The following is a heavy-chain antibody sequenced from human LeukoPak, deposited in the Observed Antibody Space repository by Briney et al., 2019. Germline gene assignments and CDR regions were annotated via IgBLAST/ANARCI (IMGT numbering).Heavy chain of an antibody. CDR3: ARTLTTATWDF. V-gene: IGHV1-2*02. CDR1: GYTFTDYY. J-gene: IGHJ4*02. D-gene: IGHD4-17*01. Sequence: ASVKVSFKASGYTFTDYYFNWVRQAPGQGLEWMGWINPKSGGTHYAQNFQDRVTMTRDTSINTAYLELNRLRSDDTAVYYCARTLTTATWDFWGQGTLVTVSS. CDR2: INPKSGGT.